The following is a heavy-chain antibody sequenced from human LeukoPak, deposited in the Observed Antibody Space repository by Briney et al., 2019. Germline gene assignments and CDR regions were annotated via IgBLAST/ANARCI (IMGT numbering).Heavy chain of an antibody. CDR2: IYYSGST. Sequence: SETLSLTCTVSDDSFNTYYWSWLRRPPGKGLEWIGNIYYSGSTNYNPSLKSRVTMLIDTSNNQFSLKLRSVTAADTALYYCARMSYDFWSGHYELFDHWGQGTLVTVAS. V-gene: IGHV4-59*03. CDR1: DDSFNTYY. CDR3: ARMSYDFWSGHYELFDH. D-gene: IGHD3-3*01. J-gene: IGHJ4*02.